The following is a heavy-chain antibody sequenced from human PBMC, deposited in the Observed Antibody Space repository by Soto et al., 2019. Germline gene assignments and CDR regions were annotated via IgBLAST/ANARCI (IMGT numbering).Heavy chain of an antibody. V-gene: IGHV3-23*01. D-gene: IGHD5-18*01. CDR2: ISGSGDGT. J-gene: IGHJ4*02. CDR1: VFTFSSFA. CDR3: AGPGYSSQDY. Sequence: SGGSLRLSCASSVFTFSSFALSWVRQAPGKGLEWVSAISGSGDGTDYADSVKGRFTISRDNSKNTLYLQMNSLRAEDTAVYYCAGPGYSSQDYWGQGALVTVSS.